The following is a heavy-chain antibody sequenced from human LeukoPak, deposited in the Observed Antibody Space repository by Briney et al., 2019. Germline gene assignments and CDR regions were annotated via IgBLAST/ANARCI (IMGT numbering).Heavy chain of an antibody. CDR2: ISSNGGST. CDR3: ARVRQVGVVIADAFDI. Sequence: GGSLRLSCAASGFTFSSYAMHWVRQAPGKGLEYVSAISSNGGSTYYANSVKGRFTISRDNSKNTPYLQMGSLRAEDMAVYYCARVRQVGVVIADAFDIWGQGTMVTVSS. CDR1: GFTFSSYA. J-gene: IGHJ3*02. V-gene: IGHV3-64*01. D-gene: IGHD3-3*01.